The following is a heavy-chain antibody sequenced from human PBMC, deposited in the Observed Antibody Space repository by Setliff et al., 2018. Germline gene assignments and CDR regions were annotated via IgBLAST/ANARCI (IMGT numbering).Heavy chain of an antibody. CDR3: AHRLPTISAGGTAAFDI. CDR2: INWDDDK. D-gene: IGHD6-13*01. V-gene: IGHV2-5*02. J-gene: IGHJ3*02. Sequence: SGPTLSNHTHGRTLSYNFSGFARSTSGVGVGWIRQPPGEALEWLALINWDDDKLYSTSLKSRHIITKDTSKNQVGLTMTNMDPVDTATYYCAHRLPTISAGGTAAFDIWGQGTMVTVSS. CDR1: GFARSTSGVG.